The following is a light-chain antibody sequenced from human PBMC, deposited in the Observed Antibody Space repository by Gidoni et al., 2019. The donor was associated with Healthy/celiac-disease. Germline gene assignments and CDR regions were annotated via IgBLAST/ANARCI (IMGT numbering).Light chain of an antibody. Sequence: VMPHSPASLSESPGERATLSCRASQSVSSNLAWYQQKPGQAPRLLIYGASTRATGIPSRFSGSGSGTEFTLTISSLQSEDFAVYYCQQYYNWSGTFGQGTKVEIK. V-gene: IGKV3-15*01. CDR1: QSVSSN. CDR2: GAS. CDR3: QQYYNWSGT. J-gene: IGKJ1*01.